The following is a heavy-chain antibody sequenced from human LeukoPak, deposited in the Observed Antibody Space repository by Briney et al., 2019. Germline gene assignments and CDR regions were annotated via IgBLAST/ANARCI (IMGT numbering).Heavy chain of an antibody. Sequence: PGGSLRLSCEASGFSFSDYGMHWVRQAPGKGLEWVAFIRSDGTNKYYADSVKGRFTISRDNSKNTLCLQMNSLRTEDTAVYYCAKDRSRSWYSFDYWGQGTLVTVSS. CDR2: IRSDGTNK. J-gene: IGHJ4*02. D-gene: IGHD6-13*01. V-gene: IGHV3-30*02. CDR1: GFSFSDYG. CDR3: AKDRSRSWYSFDY.